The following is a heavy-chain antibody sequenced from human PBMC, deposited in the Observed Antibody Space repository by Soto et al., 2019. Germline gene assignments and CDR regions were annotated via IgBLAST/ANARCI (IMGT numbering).Heavy chain of an antibody. J-gene: IGHJ3*02. CDR2: INHSGST. CDR1: GGSFSGYY. CDR3: ARVRRAFDI. Sequence: QVQLQQWGAGLLKPSETLSLICAVYGGSFSGYYWSWIRQPPGKGLEWIGEINHSGSTNYNPSRKSRVNISVDTSKNQFSLKLSSVTAADTAVYYCARVRRAFDIWGQGTIVTDSS. V-gene: IGHV4-34*01.